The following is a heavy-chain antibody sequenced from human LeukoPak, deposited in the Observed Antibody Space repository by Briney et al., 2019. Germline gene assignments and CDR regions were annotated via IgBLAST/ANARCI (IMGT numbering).Heavy chain of an antibody. Sequence: GESLKNSCKGSGYSFTSYWIGWVRQMPGKGLEWMGIIYPGDSDTRYSPSFQGQVTISADKSISTAYLQWSSLKASDTAMYYCARFRLRAAMVEYYFDYWGQGTLVTVSS. J-gene: IGHJ4*02. CDR1: GYSFTSYW. D-gene: IGHD5-18*01. CDR2: IYPGDSDT. CDR3: ARFRLRAAMVEYYFDY. V-gene: IGHV5-51*01.